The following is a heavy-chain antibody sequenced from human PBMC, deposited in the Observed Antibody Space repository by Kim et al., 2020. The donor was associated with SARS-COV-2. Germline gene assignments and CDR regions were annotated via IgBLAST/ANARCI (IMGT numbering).Heavy chain of an antibody. CDR1: GGSISSYY. Sequence: SETLSLTCTVSGGSISSYYWSWIRQPPGKGLEWIGYIYYSGSTNYNPSLKSRVTISVDTSKNQFSLKLSSVTAADTAVYYCARGMRGLVALFDYWGQGTLVTVSS. CDR2: IYYSGST. V-gene: IGHV4-59*08. D-gene: IGHD5-12*01. CDR3: ARGMRGLVALFDY. J-gene: IGHJ4*02.